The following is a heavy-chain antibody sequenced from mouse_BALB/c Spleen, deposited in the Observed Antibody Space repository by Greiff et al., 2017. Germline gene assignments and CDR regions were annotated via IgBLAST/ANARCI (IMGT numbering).Heavy chain of an antibody. CDR1: GFTFSSYT. V-gene: IGHV5-9*03. J-gene: IGHJ2*01. Sequence: EVQLVESGGGLVKPGGSLKLSCAASGFTFSSYTMSWVRQTPEKRLEWVATISSGGGNTYYPDSVKGRFTISRDNAKNNLYLQMSSLRSEDTALYYCARLGHYFDYWGQGTTLTVSS. CDR3: ARLGHYFDY. CDR2: ISSGGGNT.